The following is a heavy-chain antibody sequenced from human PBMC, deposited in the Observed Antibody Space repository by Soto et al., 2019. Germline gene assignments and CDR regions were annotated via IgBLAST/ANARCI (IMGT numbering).Heavy chain of an antibody. Sequence: ASVKFACQASGYTFTGYHMHCVRQAPGQGLEWMGCINPNSGGTNYAQKFQGSVTMTRDTSISTAYMELSRLRSDDTAVYYCARNAKHDAFDIWGQGTMVTVSS. J-gene: IGHJ3*02. CDR2: INPNSGGT. V-gene: IGHV1-2*02. CDR3: ARNAKHDAFDI. CDR1: GYTFTGYH.